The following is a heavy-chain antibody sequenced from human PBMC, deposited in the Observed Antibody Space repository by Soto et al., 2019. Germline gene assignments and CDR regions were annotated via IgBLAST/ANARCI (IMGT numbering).Heavy chain of an antibody. J-gene: IGHJ4*02. Sequence: PSETLSLTCTVSGGTFSGYFWTWIRQPPGKGLEWLAEINHSGITNYNPSVESRVSMSVETSKNQFSLRLYSVTAADTAVYYCVRGPYNYNSRYFEYWGKGTMVTVSA. CDR3: VRGPYNYNSRYFEY. D-gene: IGHD1-1*01. CDR2: INHSGIT. CDR1: GGTFSGYF. V-gene: IGHV4-34*01.